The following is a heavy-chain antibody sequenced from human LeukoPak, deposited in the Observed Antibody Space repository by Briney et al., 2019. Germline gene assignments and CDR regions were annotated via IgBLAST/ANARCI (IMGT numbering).Heavy chain of an antibody. Sequence: SETLSLTCTVSGGSISSYYWSWIRQPPGKGLEWIGYIYYSGSTNYNPSLKSRVTISVDTSKNQFSLKLSSVTAADTAVYYCARGVRGGYDYYYYYRDVWGKGTTVTVSS. D-gene: IGHD5-12*01. V-gene: IGHV4-59*01. CDR1: GGSISSYY. CDR3: ARGVRGGYDYYYYYRDV. CDR2: IYYSGST. J-gene: IGHJ6*03.